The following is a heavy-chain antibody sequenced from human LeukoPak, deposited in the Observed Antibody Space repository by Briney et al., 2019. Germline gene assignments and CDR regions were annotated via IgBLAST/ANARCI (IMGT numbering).Heavy chain of an antibody. CDR1: GYTFTGYY. J-gene: IGHJ4*02. V-gene: IGHV1-2*02. CDR3: ARVFGRQLPDY. CDR2: IKPNSGGT. Sequence: ASVKVSCKASGYTFTGYYLHWVRQAPGQGLEWMGWIKPNSGGTNYAQEFQGRVAMTRDTSISTAYMEMSGLRSVDTAVYYCARVFGRQLPDYWGQGTVVTVSS. D-gene: IGHD1-26*01.